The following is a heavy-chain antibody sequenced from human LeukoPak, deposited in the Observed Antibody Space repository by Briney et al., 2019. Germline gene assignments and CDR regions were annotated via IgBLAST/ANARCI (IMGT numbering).Heavy chain of an antibody. CDR3: ARELSAPGDY. J-gene: IGHJ4*02. CDR2: IWYDGSNK. Sequence: GGSLRLSCAASGFTFSSYGMHWVRQAPGKGLEWVAVIWYDGSNKYYADSVKGRFTISRDSAKNSLYLQMNSLRAEDTALYYCARELSAPGDYWGQGTLVTVSS. V-gene: IGHV3-33*01. CDR1: GFTFSSYG.